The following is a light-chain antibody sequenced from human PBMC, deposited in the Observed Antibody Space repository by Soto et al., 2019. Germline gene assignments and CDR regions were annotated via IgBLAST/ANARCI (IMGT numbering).Light chain of an antibody. Sequence: QSVLTQPASVSGSPGQSITISCTGTSSDVGGYNDVSWYQHHPGKAPKLIIYDVSNRPSGVSIRFSGSKSGNTASLTISGLQPADEADYHCSSYTTSNTRQIVFGTGTKVTVL. CDR3: SSYTTSNTRQIV. J-gene: IGLJ1*01. V-gene: IGLV2-14*03. CDR2: DVS. CDR1: SSDVGGYND.